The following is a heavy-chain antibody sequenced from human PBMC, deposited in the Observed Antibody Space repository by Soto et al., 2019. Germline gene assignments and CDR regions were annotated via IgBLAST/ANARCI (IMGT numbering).Heavy chain of an antibody. D-gene: IGHD2-2*02. CDR1: GYTFTSYP. Sequence: GASVKVSCKASGYTFTSYPISWMRQAPGQGLEWMGWISTYSGNTNYAQKVQGRVTMTTDTSTTTAYMELRSLRSDDTAVYYCARSYCSSTTCYNYYYYGLDVWGQGTTVTVSS. J-gene: IGHJ6*02. CDR2: ISTYSGNT. CDR3: ARSYCSSTTCYNYYYYGLDV. V-gene: IGHV1-18*04.